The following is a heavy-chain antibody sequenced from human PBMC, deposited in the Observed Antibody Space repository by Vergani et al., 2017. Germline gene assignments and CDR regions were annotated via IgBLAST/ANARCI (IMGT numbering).Heavy chain of an antibody. J-gene: IGHJ4*02. Sequence: QVQLQESGPGLVKPSETLSLTCAVSGYSISSGYYWGWIRQPPGKGLEWIGSIYHSGSTYYNPSLKSRVTIPVDTSKNQFSLKLSSVTAADTAVYYCARSLYCSGGSCLFDYWGQGTLVTVSS. D-gene: IGHD2-15*01. CDR1: GYSISSGYY. CDR2: IYHSGST. CDR3: ARSLYCSGGSCLFDY. V-gene: IGHV4-38-2*01.